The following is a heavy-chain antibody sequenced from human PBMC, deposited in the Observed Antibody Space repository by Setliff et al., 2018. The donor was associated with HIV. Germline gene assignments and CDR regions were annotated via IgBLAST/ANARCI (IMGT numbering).Heavy chain of an antibody. CDR1: GDSINSGDYY. V-gene: IGHV4-61*08. CDR3: ARYSSSWYGFDY. CDR2: IYYSGST. D-gene: IGHD6-13*01. J-gene: IGHJ4*02. Sequence: SETLSLTCTVSGDSINSGDYYWSWIRQPPGKGLEWIGYIYYSGSTNYNPSLKSRVTISVDTSKNQFSLKLSSVTAADTAVYYCARYSSSWYGFDYWGQGTLVTVSS.